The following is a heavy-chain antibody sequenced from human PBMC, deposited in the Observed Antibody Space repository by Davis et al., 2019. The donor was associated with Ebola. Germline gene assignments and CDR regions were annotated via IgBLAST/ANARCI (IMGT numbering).Heavy chain of an antibody. J-gene: IGHJ5*02. CDR1: GGSISSSSYY. D-gene: IGHD3-10*01. CDR2: INHSGST. Sequence: SETLSLTCTVSGGSISSSSYYWSWIRQPPGKGLEWIGEINHSGSTNYNPSLKSRVTISVDTSKNQFSLKLSSVTAADTAVYYCARARGEYNWFDPWGQGTLVTVSS. V-gene: IGHV4-39*07. CDR3: ARARGEYNWFDP.